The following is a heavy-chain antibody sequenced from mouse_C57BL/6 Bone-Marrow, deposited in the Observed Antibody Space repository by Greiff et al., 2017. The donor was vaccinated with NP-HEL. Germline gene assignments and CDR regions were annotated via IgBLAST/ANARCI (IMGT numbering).Heavy chain of an antibody. Sequence: VQLQQSGPGLVQPSQSLSITCTVSGFSLTSYGVHWVRQSPGKGLAWLGVIWSGGSTDYNAAFISRLSISKDNSKSQVFFKMNSLQADDTAIYYCARNCPFITTVVAHWYFDVWGTGTTVTVSS. J-gene: IGHJ1*03. CDR1: GFSLTSYG. CDR3: ARNCPFITTVVAHWYFDV. V-gene: IGHV2-2*01. D-gene: IGHD1-1*01. CDR2: IWSGGST.